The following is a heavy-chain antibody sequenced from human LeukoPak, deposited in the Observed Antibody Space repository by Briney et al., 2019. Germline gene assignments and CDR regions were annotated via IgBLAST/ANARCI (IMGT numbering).Heavy chain of an antibody. V-gene: IGHV4-4*07. CDR3: ATGRYSWFDP. J-gene: IGHJ5*02. Sequence: SQTLSLTCTVSTDSMTNYHWSWIRQPAAKGLEWIGRIYTSGNTIYNPSLKSRLTMSIDKSKNQFSLRLTSVTAADTAVYYCATGRYSWFDPWGQGTLVTVSS. D-gene: IGHD1-26*01. CDR1: TDSMTNYH. CDR2: IYTSGNT.